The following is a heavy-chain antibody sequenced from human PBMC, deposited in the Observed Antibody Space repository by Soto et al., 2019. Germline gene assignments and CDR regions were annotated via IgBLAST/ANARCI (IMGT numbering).Heavy chain of an antibody. D-gene: IGHD2-15*01. Sequence: QITLKESGPTLVKPTQTLTLTCTFSGFSLSTSGVGVGWIRQPPGKALEWLALIYWDDDKRYSPSLKSRLTITKDTSKNQVVLTMTNMDPVDTATYYCARNRAYCSGGSCPEYFQHWGQGTLVTVSS. CDR3: ARNRAYCSGGSCPEYFQH. CDR1: GFSLSTSGVG. CDR2: IYWDDDK. J-gene: IGHJ1*01. V-gene: IGHV2-5*02.